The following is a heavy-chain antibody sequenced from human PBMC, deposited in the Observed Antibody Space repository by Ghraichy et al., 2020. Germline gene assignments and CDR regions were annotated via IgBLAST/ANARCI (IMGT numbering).Heavy chain of an antibody. V-gene: IGHV1-18*01. CDR2: VSFYNVKP. D-gene: IGHD1-1*01. Sequence: ASVKVSCKASGYTLTNYAIAWVRQAPGHGLEWVGWVSFYNVKPSYAQKFQDRVTMTTDRSTSTAYMELRRLRSDDTAVYYCARVRGERIYHNGMDVWGHGTTVSVSS. CDR3: ARVRGERIYHNGMDV. J-gene: IGHJ6*02. CDR1: GYTLTNYA.